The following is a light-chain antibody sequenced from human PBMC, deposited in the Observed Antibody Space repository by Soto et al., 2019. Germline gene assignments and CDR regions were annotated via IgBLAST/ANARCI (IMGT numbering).Light chain of an antibody. J-gene: IGLJ1*01. CDR1: SSDVGGYNY. CDR3: SSYAGSSRNV. V-gene: IGLV2-8*01. Sequence: QSALTQPASVSGSPGQSITISCTGTSSDVGGYNYVSWYQQHPGKAPKLLIYDVSKRPSGVPDRFSGSKSGNTASLTVSGLQAEDEADYYCSSYAGSSRNVFGTGTKVTVL. CDR2: DVS.